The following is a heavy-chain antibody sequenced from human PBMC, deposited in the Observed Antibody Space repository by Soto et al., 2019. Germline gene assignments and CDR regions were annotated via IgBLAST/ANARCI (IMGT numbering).Heavy chain of an antibody. CDR1: GFNVSTNY. CDR3: AKYTYYDDY. D-gene: IGHD2-2*02. CDR2: IYANGNT. J-gene: IGHJ4*02. V-gene: IGHV3-66*01. Sequence: GGSLRRSCAASGFNVSTNYMAWVRQAPGKGLEWVSVIYANGNTYYADSVKGRFTISRDNFKNTLHLQMNSLRTEDTAVYYCAKYTYYDDYWSQGTLVTVSS.